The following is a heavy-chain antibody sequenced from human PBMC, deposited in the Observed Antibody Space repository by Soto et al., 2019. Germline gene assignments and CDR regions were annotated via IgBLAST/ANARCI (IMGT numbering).Heavy chain of an antibody. V-gene: IGHV4-4*07. CDR2: IYTSGST. Sequence: SETLSLTCTVSGGSISSYYWSWIRQPAGKGLEWIGRIYTSGSTNYNPSLKSRVTISVDTSKNQFSLKLSSVTAADTAVYYCARHRLVVVAARAGWFDPWGQGTLVTVSS. CDR3: ARHRLVVVAARAGWFDP. J-gene: IGHJ5*02. CDR1: GGSISSYY. D-gene: IGHD2-15*01.